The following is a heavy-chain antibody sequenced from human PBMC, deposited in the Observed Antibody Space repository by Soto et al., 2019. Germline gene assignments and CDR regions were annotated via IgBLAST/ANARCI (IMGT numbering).Heavy chain of an antibody. Sequence: QVQLVQSEAEVKKPGASVKVSCKASGYTFTSYAISWVRQAPGQGLEWMGWISAYNGNTNYAQKLQGRVTMTTDTSTSTAYLGPRSLRSDDTAVYYCARGPYGYGAFDDWGQGTLVTVSS. CDR2: ISAYNGNT. V-gene: IGHV1-18*01. D-gene: IGHD5-18*01. J-gene: IGHJ4*02. CDR1: GYTFTSYA. CDR3: ARGPYGYGAFDD.